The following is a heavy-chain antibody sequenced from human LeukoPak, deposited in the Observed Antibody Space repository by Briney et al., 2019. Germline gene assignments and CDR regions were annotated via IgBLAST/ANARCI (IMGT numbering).Heavy chain of an antibody. CDR3: ARVRLADERAWAY. D-gene: IGHD3-3*02. CDR2: ITPKSGDT. J-gene: IGHJ4*02. V-gene: IGHV1-2*02. Sequence: ASVKVSCKASGYTFSDFYIHWVRQAPGQGLEYVGWITPKSGDTYSPQRFQGRVTMTRDASISTAYMELSSLRSDDTAVYSCARVRLADERAWAYWGQGTLVTVSS. CDR1: GYTFSDFY.